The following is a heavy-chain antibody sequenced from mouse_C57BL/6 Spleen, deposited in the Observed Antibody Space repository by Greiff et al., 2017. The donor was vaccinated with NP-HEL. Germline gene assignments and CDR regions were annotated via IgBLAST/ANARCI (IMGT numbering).Heavy chain of an antibody. D-gene: IGHD2-4*01. CDR2: INPSTGGT. CDR3: ARWRYDYDFAMDY. J-gene: IGHJ4*01. CDR1: GYSFTGYY. V-gene: IGHV1-42*01. Sequence: EVKLQQSGPELVKPGASVKISCKASGYSFTGYYMNWVKQSPEKSLEWIGEINPSTGGTTYNQKFKAKATLTVDKSSSTAYMQLKSLTSEDSAVYYCARWRYDYDFAMDYWGQGTSVTVSS.